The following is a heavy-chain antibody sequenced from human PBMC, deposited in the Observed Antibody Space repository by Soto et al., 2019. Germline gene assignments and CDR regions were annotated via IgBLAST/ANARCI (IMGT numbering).Heavy chain of an antibody. CDR2: IYYNGNT. V-gene: IGHV4-39*01. D-gene: IGHD2-15*01. Sequence: SETLFLTCTVSSGFISGSSYFWGWIRQPPGKGLEWIGNIYYNGNTYYNPSLKSRVTISVDTSKNQFSLKLSSVTAADTAVYYCARLRIYCSGGSCYYYFDYWGQGTLVTVSS. CDR1: SGFISGSSYF. J-gene: IGHJ4*02. CDR3: ARLRIYCSGGSCYYYFDY.